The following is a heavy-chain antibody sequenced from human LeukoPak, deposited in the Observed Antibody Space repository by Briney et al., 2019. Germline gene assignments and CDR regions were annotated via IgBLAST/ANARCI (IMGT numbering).Heavy chain of an antibody. V-gene: IGHV3-48*01. D-gene: IGHD6-19*01. CDR1: GFTFSSYS. CDR2: VSSSGATI. Sequence: GGSLRLSCAASGFTFSSYSMNWVRQAPGKGLEWVSYVSSSGATIYYADSVKGRFTISRDNAKNSLYLQMNSLRAEDTAVYYCARTAVAGNEYFDYWGQGTLVTVSS. CDR3: ARTAVAGNEYFDY. J-gene: IGHJ4*02.